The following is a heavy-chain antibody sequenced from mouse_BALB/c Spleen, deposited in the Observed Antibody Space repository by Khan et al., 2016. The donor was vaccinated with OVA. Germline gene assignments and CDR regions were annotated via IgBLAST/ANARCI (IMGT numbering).Heavy chain of an antibody. Sequence: QVQLKQSGAELARPGASVKMSCKASGYTFTSYTIHWIKERPGQGLEWIGYINPSTGYTNYNQKFKDKATLTTDKSSTTAYLQLSSLTSDDSAVSNGVRDGASHRNDGRFAYWGQGTLVTVSA. J-gene: IGHJ3*01. CDR2: INPSTGYT. D-gene: IGHD2-14*01. CDR1: GYTFTSYT. CDR3: VRDGASHRNDGRFAY. V-gene: IGHV1-4*01.